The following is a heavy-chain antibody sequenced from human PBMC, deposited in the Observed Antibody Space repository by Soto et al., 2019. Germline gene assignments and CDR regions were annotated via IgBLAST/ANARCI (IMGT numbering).Heavy chain of an antibody. CDR1: GFTFSNSA. Sequence: EVQLLESGGGLVQPGGSLRLSCAASGFTFSNSAMSWVRQAPGKGLEWVSTISTSGGITYYADSVKGRFTISRDNSKNTLFLQVNSLRAEDTAVYYCAKKTTSYGDYGYFDLWGRGTLATVSS. D-gene: IGHD3-10*01. V-gene: IGHV3-23*01. J-gene: IGHJ2*01. CDR3: AKKTTSYGDYGYFDL. CDR2: ISTSGGIT.